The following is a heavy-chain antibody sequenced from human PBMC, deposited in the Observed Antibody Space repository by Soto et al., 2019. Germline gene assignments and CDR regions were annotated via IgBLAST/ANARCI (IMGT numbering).Heavy chain of an antibody. CDR1: GYSFSNYW. V-gene: IGHV5-10-1*01. D-gene: IGHD4-17*01. Sequence: GESLKISCKGSGYSFSNYWVSWVRQMPGKGLEWMGTIDPSDSYIKTSPSFEGHVTISFDKSTSTVFLQWSSLKTSDTAIYFCARHYGTVTTAGYYGMDVWGQGTTVTVSS. CDR2: IDPSDSYI. J-gene: IGHJ6*02. CDR3: ARHYGTVTTAGYYGMDV.